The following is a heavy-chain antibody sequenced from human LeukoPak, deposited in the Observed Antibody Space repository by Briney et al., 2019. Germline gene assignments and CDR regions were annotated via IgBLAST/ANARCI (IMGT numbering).Heavy chain of an antibody. CDR3: ARDSDVPFDY. J-gene: IGHJ4*02. V-gene: IGHV3-30*02. Sequence: GGSLRLSCAASRFTFRSYGMHWVRQAPGKGLEWVAFIRYDGSNKYYADSVKGRFTISRDNSKNTLYLQMNSLRADDTAVYFCARDSDVPFDYWGQGTLVTVSS. CDR2: IRYDGSNK. D-gene: IGHD3-16*01. CDR1: RFTFRSYG.